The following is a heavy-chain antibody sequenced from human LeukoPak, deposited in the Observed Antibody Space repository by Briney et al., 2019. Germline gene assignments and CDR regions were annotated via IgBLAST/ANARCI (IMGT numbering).Heavy chain of an antibody. D-gene: IGHD6-19*01. Sequence: PGGSVRLSCATSGFTFSTYAFSWVRQAPGKGLEWVADISNSGRIHYADSVKGRFTISRDNSKNTLHLQMNSLRAEDTAVYYCAKVGIEQWLTQGQFFDYWGQGTLVTVPS. J-gene: IGHJ4*02. V-gene: IGHV3-23*01. CDR2: ISNSGRI. CDR3: AKVGIEQWLTQGQFFDY. CDR1: GFTFSTYA.